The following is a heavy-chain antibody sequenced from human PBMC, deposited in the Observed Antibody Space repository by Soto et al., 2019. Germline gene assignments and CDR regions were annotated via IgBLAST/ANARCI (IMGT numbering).Heavy chain of an antibody. J-gene: IGHJ3*02. V-gene: IGHV4-59*01. CDR2: IYYSGST. D-gene: IGHD3-9*01. CDR3: ARDSLTGYGDAFDI. CDR1: GGSISSYY. Sequence: SETLSLTCTVSGGSISSYYWSWIRQPPGKGLEWIGYIYYSGSTNYNPSLKSRVTISVDTSKNQFSLKLSSVTAADTAVYYCARDSLTGYGDAFDIWGQGTMVTVSS.